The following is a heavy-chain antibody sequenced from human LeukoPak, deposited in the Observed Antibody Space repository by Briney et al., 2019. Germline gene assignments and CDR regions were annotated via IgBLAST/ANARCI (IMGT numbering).Heavy chain of an antibody. J-gene: IGHJ4*02. CDR3: ARITFSAIVDY. Sequence: SETLSLTCTVSGGSISSYYWSWIRQPPGKGLEWIGYIYYSGSTNYNPSLKSRVTISVDTSKNQFSLKLSSVTAADTAVYYCARITFSAIVDYWGQGTLVTVSS. CDR1: GGSISSYY. V-gene: IGHV4-59*01. CDR2: IYYSGST. D-gene: IGHD1-20*01.